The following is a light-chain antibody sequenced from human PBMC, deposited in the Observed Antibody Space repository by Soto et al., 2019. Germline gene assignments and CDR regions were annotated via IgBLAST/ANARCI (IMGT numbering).Light chain of an antibody. V-gene: IGLV2-8*01. CDR2: EVS. CDR3: SSYAGSNNSYV. Sequence: QSALTQPPSASGSPGQSVTISCTGTSSDVGGYNYVSWYQQHPGKAPKLMIYEVSKRPSGVPDRFSGSKSGNTASLTVSRLQAEDEADYYCSSYAGSNNSYVFGTGTKVTVL. CDR1: SSDVGGYNY. J-gene: IGLJ1*01.